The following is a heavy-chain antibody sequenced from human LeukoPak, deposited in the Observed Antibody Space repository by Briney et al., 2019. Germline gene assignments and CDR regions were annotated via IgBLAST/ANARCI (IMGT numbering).Heavy chain of an antibody. V-gene: IGHV3-74*01. CDR2: INPDGSST. J-gene: IGHJ4*02. Sequence: GGSLRLSCAASGFTLSSYWIHWVRQAPGEGLVWVSRINPDGSSTRYADSVKGRFTISRDNAKNTLYLQMNSLRAEDTAVYYCARDGAAAVNYWGQGTLVTVSS. D-gene: IGHD6-25*01. CDR1: GFTLSSYW. CDR3: ARDGAAAVNY.